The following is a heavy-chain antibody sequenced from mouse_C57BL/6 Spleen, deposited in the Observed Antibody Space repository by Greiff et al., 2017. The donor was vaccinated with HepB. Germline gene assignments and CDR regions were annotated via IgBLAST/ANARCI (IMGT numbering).Heavy chain of an antibody. CDR2: IDPSDSYT. V-gene: IGHV1-50*01. CDR1: GYTFTSYW. J-gene: IGHJ2*01. D-gene: IGHD1-1*01. CDR3: ARFITTVVATGGY. Sequence: QVQLQQPGAELVKPGASVKLSCKASGYTFTSYWMQWVKQRPGQGLEWIGEIDPSDSYTNYNQKFKGKATLTVDTSSSTAYMQLSSLTSEDSAVYYCARFITTVVATGGYWGQGTTLTVSS.